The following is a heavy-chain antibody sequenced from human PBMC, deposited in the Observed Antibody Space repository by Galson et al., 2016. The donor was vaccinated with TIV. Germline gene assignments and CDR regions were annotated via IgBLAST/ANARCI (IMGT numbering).Heavy chain of an antibody. CDR1: GGSFSNYY. J-gene: IGHJ4*02. V-gene: IGHV4-34*01. D-gene: IGHD3-10*01. CDR2: INDSGST. Sequence: ETLSLTCAVYGGSFSNYYWNWIRHSPGKGLEWIGEINDSGSTKYNPSLKSRVPISVDTSKNQFSLRLTSVNAADTAVYYCARGRYLRTHYYGSGRDFDYWAQGTLVTVSS. CDR3: ARGRYLRTHYYGSGRDFDY.